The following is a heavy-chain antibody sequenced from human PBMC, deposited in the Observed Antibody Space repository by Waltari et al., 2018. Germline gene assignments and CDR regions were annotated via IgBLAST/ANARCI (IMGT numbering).Heavy chain of an antibody. V-gene: IGHV3-7*01. D-gene: IGHD6-19*01. CDR2: IVPDGSRN. CDR3: ARGDSSGWLFDY. CDR1: GFPFRTNW. Sequence: EVQLVESGGGLVQPGGSLRLSCAASGFPFRTNWMGWVRQAPGKGLEWVANIVPDGSRNNYVDSVKGRFTISRDNAKNSLSLQMNSLGVEDTAVYYCARGDSSGWLFDYWGQGTLVTVSS. J-gene: IGHJ4*02.